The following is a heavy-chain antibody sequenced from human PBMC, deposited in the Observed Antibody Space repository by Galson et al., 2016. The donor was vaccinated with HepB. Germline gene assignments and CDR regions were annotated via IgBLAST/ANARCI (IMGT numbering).Heavy chain of an antibody. CDR3: AKTPPGSSIQYFDY. CDR2: ISGSGAGT. Sequence: SLRLSCAASGFIFSNYAMSWVRQAPGKGLEWVSAISGSGAGTNYADSVRGRFTISRDNSKNTLSLQMNSLTAEDTAVYYCAKTPPGSSIQYFDYWGQGTLVTVSS. V-gene: IGHV3-23*01. CDR1: GFIFSNYA. D-gene: IGHD6-6*01. J-gene: IGHJ4*02.